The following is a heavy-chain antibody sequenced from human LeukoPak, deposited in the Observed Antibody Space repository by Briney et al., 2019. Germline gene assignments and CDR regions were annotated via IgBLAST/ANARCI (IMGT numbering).Heavy chain of an antibody. Sequence: SVKVSCKASGGTFISYAISWVRQAPGQGLEWMGGIIPIFGTANYAQKFQGRVPIPADESSSTAYMELSSLRSEDTAVYYCARGDVSDAFDIWGQGTMVTVSS. CDR3: ARGDVSDAFDI. J-gene: IGHJ3*02. D-gene: IGHD3-16*01. CDR1: GGTFISYA. V-gene: IGHV1-69*01. CDR2: IIPIFGTA.